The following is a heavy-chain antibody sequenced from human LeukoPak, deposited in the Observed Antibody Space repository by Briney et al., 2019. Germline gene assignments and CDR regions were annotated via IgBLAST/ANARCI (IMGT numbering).Heavy chain of an antibody. V-gene: IGHV3-7*01. CDR1: GFTFSSYW. CDR2: IKQDGSEK. D-gene: IGHD6-13*01. CDR3: ARDLERSSSSVDY. J-gene: IGHJ4*02. Sequence: PGGSLRLSCAASGFTFSSYWMSWVRQAPGKGLEWVANIKQDGSEKYYVDSVKGRFTISRDNAKNSLYLQMNSLRAEDTAVYYCARDLERSSSSVDYWGQGTLVTVSS.